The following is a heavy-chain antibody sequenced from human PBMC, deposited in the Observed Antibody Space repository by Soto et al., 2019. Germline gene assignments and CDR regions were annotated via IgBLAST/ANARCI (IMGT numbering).Heavy chain of an antibody. CDR1: GGSISSGDYY. CDR3: ARDSSSWGGYCYYGMDV. D-gene: IGHD6-13*01. J-gene: IGHJ6*02. CDR2: IYYSGST. V-gene: IGHV4-30-4*01. Sequence: QVQLQESGPGLVKPSQTLSLTCTVSGGSISSGDYYWSWIRQPPGKGLEWIGYIYYSGSTYYNPSLKSRVTISVDTSKNQFALKLSSVTAADTAVYYCARDSSSWGGYCYYGMDVWGQGTTVTVSS.